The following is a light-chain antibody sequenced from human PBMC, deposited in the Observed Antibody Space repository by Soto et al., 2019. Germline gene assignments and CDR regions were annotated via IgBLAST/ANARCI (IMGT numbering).Light chain of an antibody. Sequence: EIVLTQSPATLSLSPGERATLSCRASQSISDYLGWYQQKPGQPPRLLIYDASNRAPGIPARFSGSGSGTDFTLTISCLEPEDFAVYYCQQRSDWSFTFGPGTKVDIQ. V-gene: IGKV3-11*01. J-gene: IGKJ3*01. CDR2: DAS. CDR3: QQRSDWSFT. CDR1: QSISDY.